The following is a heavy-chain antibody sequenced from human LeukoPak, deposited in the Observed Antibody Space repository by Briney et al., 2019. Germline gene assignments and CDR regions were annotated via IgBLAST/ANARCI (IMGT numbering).Heavy chain of an antibody. CDR2: IYPGDSDS. V-gene: IGHV5-51*01. Sequence: GESLKISCKGSGYSFTSYWIGWVRQMPGKGLEWMGIIYPGDSDSTNSPSLQGQVTISADKSISTAYLQWSSLKASDTAMYYCARTLANWGSRIDAFDIWGQGTMVIVSS. J-gene: IGHJ3*02. D-gene: IGHD7-27*01. CDR1: GYSFTSYW. CDR3: ARTLANWGSRIDAFDI.